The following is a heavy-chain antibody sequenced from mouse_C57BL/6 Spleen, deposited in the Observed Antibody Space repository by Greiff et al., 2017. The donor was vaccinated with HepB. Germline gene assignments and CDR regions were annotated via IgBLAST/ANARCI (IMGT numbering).Heavy chain of an antibody. CDR3: ARGSLGQDFDV. Sequence: QVQLQQPGAELVRPGSSVKLSCKASGYTFTSYWMDWVKQRPGQGLEWIGNIYPSDSETHYNQKFKDKATLTVDKSSRTAYMQLSSLTSEDSAVYYCARGSLGQDFDVWGTGTTVTVSS. J-gene: IGHJ1*03. V-gene: IGHV1-61*01. D-gene: IGHD3-3*01. CDR1: GYTFTSYW. CDR2: IYPSDSET.